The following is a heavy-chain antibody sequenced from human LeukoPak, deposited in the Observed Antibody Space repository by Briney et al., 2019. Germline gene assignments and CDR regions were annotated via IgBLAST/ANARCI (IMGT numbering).Heavy chain of an antibody. V-gene: IGHV3-66*01. CDR3: ARDGYFDWLFRTYSYGMDV. CDR2: IYSGGST. Sequence: GGSLRLSCAASGFTVSSNYMSSVRQAPGKGLEWGSGIYSGGSTYYADSLKGRFTISRYNCKNTRYLQMNSLRAEDTAVYYCARDGYFDWLFRTYSYGMDVWGQGTTVTVSS. D-gene: IGHD3-9*01. CDR1: GFTVSSNY. J-gene: IGHJ6*02.